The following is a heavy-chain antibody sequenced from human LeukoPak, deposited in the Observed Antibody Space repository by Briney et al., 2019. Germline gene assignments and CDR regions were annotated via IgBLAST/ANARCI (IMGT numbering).Heavy chain of an antibody. Sequence: GASVKVSCKASGGTFSSYAISWVRQAPGQGLEWMGGIIPIFGTANYAQKFQGRVTITADVSTSTAYMELSSLRSEDTAVYYCARGETPTIFGVVITTYYYGMDVWGQGTTVTVSS. CDR2: IIPIFGTA. CDR3: ARGETPTIFGVVITTYYYGMDV. D-gene: IGHD3-3*01. CDR1: GGTFSSYA. V-gene: IGHV1-69*13. J-gene: IGHJ6*02.